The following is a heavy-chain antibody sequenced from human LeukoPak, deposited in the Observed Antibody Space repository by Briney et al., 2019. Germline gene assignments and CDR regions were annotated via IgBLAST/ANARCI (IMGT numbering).Heavy chain of an antibody. J-gene: IGHJ4*02. D-gene: IGHD3-22*01. CDR3: AREKDYYDSSGYYPSPYFDY. CDR1: GGSISSGGYY. Sequence: SETLSLTCTVSGGSISSGGYYWSWIRQHPGKGLEWIGYIYYSGSTHYNPSLKSRVTISVDTSKNQFSLKLSSVTAADTAVYYCAREKDYYDSSGYYPSPYFDYWGQGTLVTVSS. V-gene: IGHV4-31*03. CDR2: IYYSGST.